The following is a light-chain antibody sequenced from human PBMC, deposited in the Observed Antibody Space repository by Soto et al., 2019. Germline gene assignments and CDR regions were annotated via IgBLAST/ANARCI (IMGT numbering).Light chain of an antibody. J-gene: IGKJ1*01. CDR3: QQYDNWPRT. Sequence: EIVLTQSPGTLSLSPGERGTLSCRASQSVSSKLAWYQQKPGQAPRLLIYGASTRATGIPARFSGSGSGTEFTLTISSLQSEDFAVYYCQQYDNWPRTFGQGTKVDIK. CDR2: GAS. CDR1: QSVSSK. V-gene: IGKV3-15*01.